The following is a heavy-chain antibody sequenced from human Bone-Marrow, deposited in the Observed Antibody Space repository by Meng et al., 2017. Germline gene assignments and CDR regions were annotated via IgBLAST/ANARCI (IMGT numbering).Heavy chain of an antibody. V-gene: IGHV4-39*07. CDR1: GGSISSSSYY. J-gene: IGHJ4*02. CDR2: IYYSGST. Sequence: GSLRLSCTVSGGSISSSSYYWGWIRQPPGKGLEWIGSIYYSGSTYYNPSLKSRVTISVDTSKNQFSLKLSSVTAADTSVYYCARSSAAAGSGLYWGQGTLVTVSS. D-gene: IGHD6-13*01. CDR3: ARSSAAAGSGLY.